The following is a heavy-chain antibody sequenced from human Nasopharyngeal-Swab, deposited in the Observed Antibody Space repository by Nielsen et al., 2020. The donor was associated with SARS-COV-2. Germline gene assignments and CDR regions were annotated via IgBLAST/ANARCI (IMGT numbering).Heavy chain of an antibody. Sequence: SETLSLTCTFSGASISSYFCSWIRQPPGKGLEWIGYIYYSWSTNYNPSLKSRVTISVDTSKNQFSLKLSSVTAADTAVYYCAGRIVGPHLGDFDYWGQGTLVTVSS. J-gene: IGHJ4*02. V-gene: IGHV4-59*01. CDR3: AGRIVGPHLGDFDY. D-gene: IGHD1-26*01. CDR1: GASISSYF. CDR2: IYYSWST.